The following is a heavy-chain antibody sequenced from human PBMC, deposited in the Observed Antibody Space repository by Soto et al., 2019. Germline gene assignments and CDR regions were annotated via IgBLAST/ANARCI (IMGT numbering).Heavy chain of an antibody. CDR2: VSTNGGAS. CDR1: GFTFSVYA. Sequence: GGSLRLSCSASGFTFSVYAMHWVRQAPGKVLEYLSDVSTNGGASYYADSVKGRFTISRDNSRNTLYLQMNSMRPEDTAVYYCVKDRARRGGYKTRPGSWGLGTLVTVSS. V-gene: IGHV3-64D*06. J-gene: IGHJ5*02. CDR3: VKDRARRGGYKTRPGS. D-gene: IGHD5-12*01.